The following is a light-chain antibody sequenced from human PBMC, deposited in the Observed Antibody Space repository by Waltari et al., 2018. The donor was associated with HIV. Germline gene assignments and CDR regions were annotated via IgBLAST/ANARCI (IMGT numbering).Light chain of an antibody. J-gene: IGLJ3*02. CDR1: NPNIGSNY. V-gene: IGLV1-51*01. CDR2: DNS. Sequence: QSVLTQPPSVSAAPGQKVTISCSGSNPNIGSNYVSWYQQFPGTGPKLLIFDNSRRPSGIPDRCSGSKSGTSATLGITGLQTGDEADYYCGTWDYSLTAWVFGGGTKLTGL. CDR3: GTWDYSLTAWV.